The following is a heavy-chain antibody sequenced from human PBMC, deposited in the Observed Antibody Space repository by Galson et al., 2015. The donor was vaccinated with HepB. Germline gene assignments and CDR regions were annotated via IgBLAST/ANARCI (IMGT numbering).Heavy chain of an antibody. CDR3: ASHIY. J-gene: IGHJ4*02. Sequence: SLRLSCAASGFTFSTYAMRWVRQAPGEGLEWVALISYDGSHKYYADSVKGRFTISRDKPKNTVYLQMNSLRAEDTALYYCASHIYWGQGTLVTVSS. CDR1: GFTFSTYA. V-gene: IGHV3-30*04. CDR2: ISYDGSHK.